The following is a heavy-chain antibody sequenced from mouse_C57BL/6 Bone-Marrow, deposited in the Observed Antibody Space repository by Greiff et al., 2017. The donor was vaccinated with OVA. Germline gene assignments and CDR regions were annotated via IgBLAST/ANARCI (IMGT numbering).Heavy chain of an antibody. CDR3: ARYFYYYGSSLYYYAMHY. D-gene: IGHD1-1*01. V-gene: IGHV1-80*01. CDR2: IYPGDGDT. Sequence: QVQLKESGAELVKPGASVKISCKASGYAFSSYWMNWVKQRPGKGLEWIGQIYPGDGDTNYNEKFKGKATFTADTSSNTAYMQLSSLTTEDSAIYYCARYFYYYGSSLYYYAMHYWGQGTSVTVSS. CDR1: GYAFSSYW. J-gene: IGHJ4*01.